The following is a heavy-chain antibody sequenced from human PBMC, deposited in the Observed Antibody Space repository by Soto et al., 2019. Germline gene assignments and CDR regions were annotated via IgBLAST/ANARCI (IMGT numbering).Heavy chain of an antibody. CDR1: GYTFTSYA. CDR3: ARDGFRFRDGAYCGGDCYSRVPFDY. V-gene: IGHV1-3*01. D-gene: IGHD2-21*02. CDR2: INAGNGNT. J-gene: IGHJ4*02. Sequence: QVQLAQSGAEVKKPGASVKVSCKASGYTFTSYAMHWVRQAPGQRLEWMGWINAGNGNTKYSQKFQGRVTITRDTSASTAYMELSSLRSEDTAVYYCARDGFRFRDGAYCGGDCYSRVPFDYWGQGTLVTVSS.